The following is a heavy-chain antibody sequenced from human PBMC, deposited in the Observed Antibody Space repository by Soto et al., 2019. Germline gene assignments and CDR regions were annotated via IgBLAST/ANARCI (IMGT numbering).Heavy chain of an antibody. Sequence: PSETLSLTCTVSGGSISSYYWSWIRQPPGKGLEWIGYIYYSGSTNYNPSLKSRVTISVDTSKNQFSLKLSSVTAADTAVYYCAREKYCSGGSCYYFAYWGQGTLVPVSS. CDR2: IYYSGST. CDR1: GGSISSYY. CDR3: AREKYCSGGSCYYFAY. J-gene: IGHJ4*02. D-gene: IGHD2-15*01. V-gene: IGHV4-59*01.